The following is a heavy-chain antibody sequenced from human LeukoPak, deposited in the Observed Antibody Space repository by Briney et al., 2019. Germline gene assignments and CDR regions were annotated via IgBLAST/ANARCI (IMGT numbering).Heavy chain of an antibody. V-gene: IGHV1-8*02. J-gene: IGHJ4*02. CDR3: ARGRRLTGYYDFDY. D-gene: IGHD3-9*01. Sequence: GASVKVSCKASGYTFTSYGINWVRQATGQGLEWMGWMNPNSGNTGYAQKFQGRVTMTRNTSISTAYMELSSLRSEDTAVYYCARGRRLTGYYDFDYWGQGTLVTVSS. CDR1: GYTFTSYG. CDR2: MNPNSGNT.